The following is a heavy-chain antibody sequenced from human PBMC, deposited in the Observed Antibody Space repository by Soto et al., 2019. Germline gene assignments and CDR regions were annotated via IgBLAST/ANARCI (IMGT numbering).Heavy chain of an antibody. CDR2: IYHSGST. J-gene: IGHJ4*02. Sequence: SETLSLTCAVSGYSISSGYYWGWIRQPPGKGLEWIGTIYHSGSTYYNPSLKSRVTISVDTSKNHFSLKLDSVTAADTAVYYCASQDILTAYYVFDYWGQGALVTVSS. V-gene: IGHV4-38-2*01. D-gene: IGHD3-9*01. CDR1: GYSISSGYY. CDR3: ASQDILTAYYVFDY.